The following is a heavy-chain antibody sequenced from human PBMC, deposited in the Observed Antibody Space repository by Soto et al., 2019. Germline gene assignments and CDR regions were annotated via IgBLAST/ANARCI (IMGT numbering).Heavy chain of an antibody. CDR3: ARDPAADFFGMDV. J-gene: IGHJ6*02. V-gene: IGHV5-51*01. Sequence: GESLKISCKGSGYSFTSYWIGWVRQMPGKGLEWMGIIYPGDSDTRYSPSFQGQVTISADKSISTAYLQWSSLKASDTAMYYCARDPAADFFGMDVWGQGTTVTVSS. CDR2: IYPGDSDT. CDR1: GYSFTSYW. D-gene: IGHD6-13*01.